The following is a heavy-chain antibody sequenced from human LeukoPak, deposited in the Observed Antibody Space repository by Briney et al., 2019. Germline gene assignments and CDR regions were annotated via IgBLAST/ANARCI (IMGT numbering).Heavy chain of an antibody. CDR2: IYPDDSDT. CDR1: GYRFNAYW. V-gene: IGHV5-51*01. CDR3: ARYGYGSRIGPDY. J-gene: IGHJ4*02. D-gene: IGHD3-10*01. Sequence: GESLKISCKGSGYRFNAYWIAWVRQMPGKGLEWMGIIYPDDSDTRYSPSFQGQVTISADKSVRTAYLQWSSLKASDTAMYYCARYGYGSRIGPDYWGQGTLVTVSS.